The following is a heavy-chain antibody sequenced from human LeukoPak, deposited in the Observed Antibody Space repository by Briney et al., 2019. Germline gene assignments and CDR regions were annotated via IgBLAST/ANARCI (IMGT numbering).Heavy chain of an antibody. CDR3: ARDSGNFHYDMDA. CDR2: INPSGGST. D-gene: IGHD3-10*01. CDR1: GYTFTSYY. Sequence: ASVKVSCKASGYTFTSYYMHWVRQAPGQGLEWMGIINPSGGSTSYAQKFQGRVTLTRDTSTSTVGMELSSLRSEDTAVYYCARDSGNFHYDMDAWGQGTTVIVSS. V-gene: IGHV1-46*01. J-gene: IGHJ6*02.